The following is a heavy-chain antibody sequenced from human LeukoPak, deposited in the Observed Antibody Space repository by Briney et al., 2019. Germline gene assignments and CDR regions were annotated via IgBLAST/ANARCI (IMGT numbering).Heavy chain of an antibody. CDR2: ISNDGSST. D-gene: IGHD3-22*01. CDR1: GFSFSNHW. CDR3: ARDGANGGPDSSGYLNNWFDP. Sequence: GGSLRLSCAASGFSFSNHWMHWVRQGPGKGLVWVSRISNDGSSTSYADPVKGRFTISRDNAKKTLYLQMNSLRAEDTAVYYCARDGANGGPDSSGYLNNWFDPWGQGTLLTVSS. J-gene: IGHJ5*02. V-gene: IGHV3-74*01.